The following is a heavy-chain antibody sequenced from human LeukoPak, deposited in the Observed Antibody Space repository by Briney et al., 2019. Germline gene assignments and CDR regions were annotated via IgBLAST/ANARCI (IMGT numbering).Heavy chain of an antibody. D-gene: IGHD3-22*01. CDR3: AKGGRVYYDSSGVGVYYFDY. Sequence: GGSLRLSCAASGFTFSSYGMHWVRRAPGKGLEWVAVISYDGSNKYYADSVKGRFTISRDNSKNTLYLQMNSLRAEDTAVYYCAKGGRVYYDSSGVGVYYFDYWGQGTLVTVSS. J-gene: IGHJ4*02. V-gene: IGHV3-30*18. CDR1: GFTFSSYG. CDR2: ISYDGSNK.